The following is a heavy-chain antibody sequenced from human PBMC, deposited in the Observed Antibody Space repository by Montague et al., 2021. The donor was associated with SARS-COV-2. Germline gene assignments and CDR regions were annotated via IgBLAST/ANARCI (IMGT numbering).Heavy chain of an antibody. CDR3: AKVGDILTGYSLINLDA. CDR2: IHSAGRGT. CDR1: GFTFSNSP. Sequence: SLRLSCAASGFTFSNSPMSWVRQAPGKGLDWVSVIHSAGRGTYYSDSXQARFTISRDNLKNTVYLQMNSLRDVDTALYYCAKVGDILTGYSLINLDAWGQGTLVVVSS. D-gene: IGHD3-9*01. J-gene: IGHJ5*02. V-gene: IGHV3-23*03.